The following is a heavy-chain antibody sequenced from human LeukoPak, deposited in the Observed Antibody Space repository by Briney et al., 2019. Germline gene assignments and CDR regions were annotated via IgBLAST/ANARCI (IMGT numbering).Heavy chain of an antibody. D-gene: IGHD3-16*02. CDR3: AIAPLGELSPFEY. CDR2: ISGSGGST. J-gene: IGHJ4*02. CDR1: GFTFSSYA. V-gene: IGHV3-23*01. Sequence: GGSLRLSCAASGFTFSSYAMSWVRQAPGKGLEWVSAISGSGGSTYYADSVKGRFTISRDNSKNTLYLQMNSLRAEDTAVYYCAIAPLGELSPFEYWGQGTLVTVSS.